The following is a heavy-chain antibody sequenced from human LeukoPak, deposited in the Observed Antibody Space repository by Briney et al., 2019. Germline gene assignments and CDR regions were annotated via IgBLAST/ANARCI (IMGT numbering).Heavy chain of an antibody. V-gene: IGHV3-74*01. Sequence: PGGSLRLSCAASGFTFSSYWMHWVRQAPGKGLVWVSRINSDGSSTSYADSVKGRFTISRDNAKNTLYLQMNSLRAEDTAVYYCARDLRTVVRANWFDPWGQGTLVTVSS. CDR2: INSDGSST. CDR1: GFTFSSYW. CDR3: ARDLRTVVRANWFDP. D-gene: IGHD4-23*01. J-gene: IGHJ5*02.